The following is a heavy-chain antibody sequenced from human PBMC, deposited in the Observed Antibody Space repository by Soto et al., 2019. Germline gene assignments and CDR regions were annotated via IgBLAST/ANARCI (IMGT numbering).Heavy chain of an antibody. CDR2: ISYDGSNK. V-gene: IGHV3-30*18. CDR3: AKDAQDWFDP. J-gene: IGHJ5*02. Sequence: PGGSLRLSCAASGFTFSSYGMHWVRQAPGKGLEWVAVISYDGSNKYYADSVKGRFTISRDNSKNTLYLQMNSLRAEDTAVYYCAKDAQDWFDPWGQGTLVTAPQ. CDR1: GFTFSSYG.